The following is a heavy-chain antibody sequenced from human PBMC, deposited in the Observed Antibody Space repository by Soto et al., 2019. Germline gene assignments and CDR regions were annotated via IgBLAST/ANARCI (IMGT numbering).Heavy chain of an antibody. D-gene: IGHD1-1*01. J-gene: IGHJ6*02. CDR3: ARDRSAGNYFYYGMDV. CDR1: GFTFSSHG. Sequence: EAQLLESGGGLVQPGGSLRLSCAASGFTFSSHGLSWVRQAPGRGLEWVSGISGTGESTYYADSVKGRFTISRDNSKNTVYLQMNSLRVDDTAIYYCARDRSAGNYFYYGMDVWGQGTTVTVSS. V-gene: IGHV3-23*01. CDR2: ISGTGEST.